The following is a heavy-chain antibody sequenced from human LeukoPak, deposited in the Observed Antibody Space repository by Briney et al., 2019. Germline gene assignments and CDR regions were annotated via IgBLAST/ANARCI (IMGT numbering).Heavy chain of an antibody. CDR1: DDAISTTAYY. D-gene: IGHD3-10*01. V-gene: IGHV4-39*01. CDR2: IYYNGNT. Sequence: SETLSLTCSVSDDAISTTAYYWGWVRRTPGKGLEWIGSIYYNGNTYYHPSLKSRISISIDTSENQFSLNLNSVTAADSAVYYCARHFRFLGFGELLAFDNWGQGTRVIVSS. J-gene: IGHJ4*02. CDR3: ARHFRFLGFGELLAFDN.